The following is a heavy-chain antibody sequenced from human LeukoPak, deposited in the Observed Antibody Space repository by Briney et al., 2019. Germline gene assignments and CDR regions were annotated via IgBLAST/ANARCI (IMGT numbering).Heavy chain of an antibody. CDR2: IYYSGST. CDR3: ARGRSDYEGTFYFDY. CDR1: GGSISSGDYY. J-gene: IGHJ4*02. D-gene: IGHD5-12*01. V-gene: IGHV4-61*08. Sequence: SETLSLTCTVSGGSISSGDYYWSWIRQPPGKGLEWIGYIYYSGSTNYNPSLKSRVTISVDTSKNQFSLKLSSVTAADTAVYYCARGRSDYEGTFYFDYWGQGTLVTVSS.